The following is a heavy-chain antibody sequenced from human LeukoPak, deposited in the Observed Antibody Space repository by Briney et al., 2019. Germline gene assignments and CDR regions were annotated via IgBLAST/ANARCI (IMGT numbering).Heavy chain of an antibody. CDR1: GFTVSSNS. Sequence: GGSLRLSCTVSGFTVSSNSMGWVRQAPGKGLEWVSFIYSDNTHYSDSVKGRFTISRDNSKNTLYLQMNSLRAEDTAVYYCARRAGAYSHPYDYWGQGTLVTVSS. CDR3: ARRAGAYSHPYDY. CDR2: IYSDNT. D-gene: IGHD4/OR15-4a*01. J-gene: IGHJ4*02. V-gene: IGHV3-53*01.